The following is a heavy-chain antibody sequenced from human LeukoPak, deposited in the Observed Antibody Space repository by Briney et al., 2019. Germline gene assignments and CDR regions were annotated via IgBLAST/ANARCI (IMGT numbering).Heavy chain of an antibody. J-gene: IGHJ4*02. CDR1: GYTFTSYG. V-gene: IGHV1-18*01. CDR3: ARVSTEYSYDFWSGYYTLDY. D-gene: IGHD3-3*01. Sequence: GASVKVSCKASGYTFTSYGISWVRQAPGQGLEWMGWISAYNGNTNYAQKLQGRVTMTTDTSTSTAYMELRSLRSEDTAVYYCARVSTEYSYDFWSGYYTLDYWGQGTLVTVSS. CDR2: ISAYNGNT.